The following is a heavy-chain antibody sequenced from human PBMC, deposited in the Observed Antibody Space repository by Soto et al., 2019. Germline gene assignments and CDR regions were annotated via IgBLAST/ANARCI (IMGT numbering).Heavy chain of an antibody. CDR2: ISYDGGLQ. V-gene: IGHV3-30*03. CDR3: VSDRGYGHASVPYS. Sequence: QAHLVESGGGVVQLGRSLRLSCAASGFTFTSYGMHWVRQAPGTRLEWVAVISYDGGLQHYADSVKGRFTISRDNSKNMVLLQMNSLRAEDTAVYYCVSDRGYGHASVPYSWGKGTLVSVSS. D-gene: IGHD5-18*01. J-gene: IGHJ4*02. CDR1: GFTFTSYG.